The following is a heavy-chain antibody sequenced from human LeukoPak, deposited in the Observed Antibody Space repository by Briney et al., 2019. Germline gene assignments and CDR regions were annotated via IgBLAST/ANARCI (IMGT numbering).Heavy chain of an antibody. CDR3: AREPWELAELDY. J-gene: IGHJ4*02. V-gene: IGHV4-59*12. Sequence: PSETLSLTCTVSGGSISSYYWNWIRQPPGKGLEWIGYIYYSGSTNYNPSLKSRVTISVDKSKNQFSLKLSSVTAADTAVYYCAREPWELAELDYWGQETLVTVSS. CDR2: IYYSGST. D-gene: IGHD1-7*01. CDR1: GGSISSYY.